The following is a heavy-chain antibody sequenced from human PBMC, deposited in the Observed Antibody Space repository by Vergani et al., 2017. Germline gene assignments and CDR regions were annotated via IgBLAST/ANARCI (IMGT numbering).Heavy chain of an antibody. J-gene: IGHJ6*02. D-gene: IGHD6-13*01. Sequence: EVQLVESGGGLVKPGGSLRLSCAASGFTFSSYSMNWVRQAPGKGLEWVSSISSSSSYIYYADSVKGRFTISRDNAKNSLYLQMNRLRAEDTAVYYCARSRAAARTQYYYYYYGMDVWGQGTTVTVSS. V-gene: IGHV3-21*01. CDR1: GFTFSSYS. CDR3: ARSRAAARTQYYYYYYGMDV. CDR2: ISSSSSYI.